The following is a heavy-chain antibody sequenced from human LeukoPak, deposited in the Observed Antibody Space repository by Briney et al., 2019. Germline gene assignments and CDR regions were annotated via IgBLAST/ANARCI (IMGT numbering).Heavy chain of an antibody. Sequence: GGSLRLSCAASGVTFSNYATSWVRQAPGKGPEWVSGISGGGGGTYYADSAKGRFTISRANSKNTLYLQLKSLRVDDTAVYYCAKSVEHSNYRKFHDWGQGTLVIVSS. CDR3: AKSVEHSNYRKFHD. V-gene: IGHV3-23*01. J-gene: IGHJ4*02. CDR1: GVTFSNYA. D-gene: IGHD4-11*01. CDR2: ISGGGGGT.